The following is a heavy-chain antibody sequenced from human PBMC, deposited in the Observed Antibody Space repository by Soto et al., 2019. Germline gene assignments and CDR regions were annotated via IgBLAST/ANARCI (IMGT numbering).Heavy chain of an antibody. V-gene: IGHV3-74*01. CDR3: AGDLVLGSGSLGY. D-gene: IGHD3-10*01. Sequence: EVQLVESGGGLVQPGGSLRLSCAASGFTFSYYWMHWVRQAPGKGLAWVSRIKTDGSETNYADSVRGRFTISRDNANNILYLQMNSLTVDDTAVYYCAGDLVLGSGSLGYWGQGTLVTVSS. CDR1: GFTFSYYW. J-gene: IGHJ4*02. CDR2: IKTDGSET.